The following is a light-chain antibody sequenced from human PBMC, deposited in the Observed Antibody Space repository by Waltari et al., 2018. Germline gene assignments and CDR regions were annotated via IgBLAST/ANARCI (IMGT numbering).Light chain of an antibody. CDR1: QSVLYSSNNKNY. J-gene: IGKJ3*01. V-gene: IGKV4-1*01. CDR2: CPS. Sequence: DIVMTQSPASLAVSLGGGATINCKSTQSVLYSSNNKNYLAWYQQKPGKSPQLLIYCPSTRESGVPYRFSSSGSGTDFTLTIISLQAEHVALYYCQQYYSTRPFTSGPGTKVDIK. CDR3: QQYYSTRPFT.